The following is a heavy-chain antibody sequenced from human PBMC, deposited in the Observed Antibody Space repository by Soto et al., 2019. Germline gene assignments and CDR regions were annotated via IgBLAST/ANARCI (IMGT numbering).Heavy chain of an antibody. J-gene: IGHJ6*02. D-gene: IGHD5-12*01. CDR2: TYYRSKWYN. V-gene: IGHV6-1*01. CDR3: ARDRLPGLRWLQQYGMDV. Sequence: SQTLSLTCAISGDSVSSNSAAWNWIRQSPSRGLEWLGRTYYRSKWYNDYAVSVKSRITINPDTSKNQFSLQLNSVTPEDTAVYFCARDRLPGLRWLQQYGMDVWGQGTTVTVS. CDR1: GDSVSSNSAA.